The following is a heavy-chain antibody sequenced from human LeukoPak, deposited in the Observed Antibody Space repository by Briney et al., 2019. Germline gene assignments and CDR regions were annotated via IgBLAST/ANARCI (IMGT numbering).Heavy chain of an antibody. J-gene: IGHJ4*02. Sequence: ASVKVSCKASGYTFTSYYIHWVRQAPGQGLEWMGLINPSGGSTNYAQKFQGRVTMTRDTSTSTAYMELRSLRSDDTAVYYCARDLTHRRNYDSSGYQIVPAFWGQGTLVTVSS. CDR1: GYTFTSYY. D-gene: IGHD3-22*01. V-gene: IGHV1-46*01. CDR3: ARDLTHRRNYDSSGYQIVPAF. CDR2: INPSGGST.